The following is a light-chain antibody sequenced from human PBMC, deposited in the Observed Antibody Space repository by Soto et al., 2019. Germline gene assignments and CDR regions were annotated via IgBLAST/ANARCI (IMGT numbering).Light chain of an antibody. V-gene: IGKV3-20*01. Sequence: EIVLTQSPGTLSLSPGERATLSCRASQSVSSSYLAWYQQKPGQAPRLLIYGASSRATGIPDRFSGSGSGTDFTLTISRLEPDDFATYYCQQYNSYSPRWTFGQGTKVEIK. J-gene: IGKJ1*01. CDR2: GAS. CDR3: QQYNSYSPRWT. CDR1: QSVSSSY.